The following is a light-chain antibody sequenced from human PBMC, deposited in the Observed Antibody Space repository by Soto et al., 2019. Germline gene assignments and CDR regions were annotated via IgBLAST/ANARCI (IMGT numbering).Light chain of an antibody. J-gene: IGKJ5*01. Sequence: IQMTQSKSSLSASVGDRVTITCQASQNINNYLNWYQQKPGRAPKLLIYDASNLEAGVPPRFRGSGSGTDFTFTISRLQPEDIATYYCQQYENLPTFGQGTRLEIK. CDR1: QNINNY. CDR3: QQYENLPT. V-gene: IGKV1-33*01. CDR2: DAS.